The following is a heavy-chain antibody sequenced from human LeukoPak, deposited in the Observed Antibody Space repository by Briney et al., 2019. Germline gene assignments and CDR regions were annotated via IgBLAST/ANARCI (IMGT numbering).Heavy chain of an antibody. CDR2: ISGSGGST. Sequence: GGSLRPSCAASGFTFSSYAMSGVRQAPGKGLEWVSAISGSGGSTYSADSVKGGFPISRDNSKNTLYLQMNSLRAEDTAVYYCAILDFVVVPAALHNWGQGTLVTVSS. V-gene: IGHV3-23*01. J-gene: IGHJ4*02. CDR3: AILDFVVVPAALHN. D-gene: IGHD2-2*01. CDR1: GFTFSSYA.